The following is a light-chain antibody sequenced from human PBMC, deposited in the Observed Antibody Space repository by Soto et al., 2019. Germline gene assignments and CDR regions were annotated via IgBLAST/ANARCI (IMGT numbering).Light chain of an antibody. CDR2: GAS. CDR1: QSVSSSY. CDR3: QQYGSSPL. V-gene: IGKV3-20*01. J-gene: IGKJ1*01. Sequence: EIVLTQSPGTLSLSPGERATLSCRASQSVSSSYLAWYQHKPGQAPRLLIYGASSRATGIPDRSSGSGSGTDFTLTISRLEPEDFAVYSCQQYGSSPLFGQGTKVDIK.